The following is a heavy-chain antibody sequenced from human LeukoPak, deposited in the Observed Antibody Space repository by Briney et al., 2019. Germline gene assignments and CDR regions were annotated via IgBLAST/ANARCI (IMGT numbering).Heavy chain of an antibody. Sequence: SETLSLTCTVSGGSISSSSYYWDWIRQPPGKGLEWIGNLYDSGSTHYNPSLRSRVTISADTSKNQFSLKLSSVTAADTAVYYCASEESWGQGTLVTVSS. CDR2: LYDSGST. D-gene: IGHD5-24*01. J-gene: IGHJ4*02. CDR3: ASEES. V-gene: IGHV4-39*07. CDR1: GGSISSSSYY.